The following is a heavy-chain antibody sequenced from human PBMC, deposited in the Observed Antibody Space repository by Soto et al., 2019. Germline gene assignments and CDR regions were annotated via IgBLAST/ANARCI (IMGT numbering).Heavy chain of an antibody. D-gene: IGHD6-13*01. CDR2: INPSGGST. V-gene: IGHV1-46*01. CDR3: ARVDRAPGYSSSWPPPH. CDR1: GYTFTSYY. Sequence: ASVKVSCKASGYTFTSYYMHWVRQAPGQGLEWMGIINPSGGSTSYEQKFQGRVTMTRDTSTSTVYMELSSLRSEDTAVYYCARVDRAPGYSSSWPPPHWGQGTLVTVSS. J-gene: IGHJ4*02.